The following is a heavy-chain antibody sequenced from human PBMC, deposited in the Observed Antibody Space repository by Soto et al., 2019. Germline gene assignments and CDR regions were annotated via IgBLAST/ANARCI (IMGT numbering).Heavy chain of an antibody. V-gene: IGHV3-23*01. CDR2: IIGSGTST. CDR1: GFTFSNFA. D-gene: IGHD6-19*01. CDR3: AKDRKSGSGWYWDY. J-gene: IGHJ4*02. Sequence: EVQLLESGGALVQPGGSLRLSCAASGFTFSNFAMSWVRQAPGKGLEWVSAIIGSGTSTYDADSVKGRFSISRDNSKNTLYLQMNSLRAEDTAVYYCAKDRKSGSGWYWDYWGQGTLVTVSS.